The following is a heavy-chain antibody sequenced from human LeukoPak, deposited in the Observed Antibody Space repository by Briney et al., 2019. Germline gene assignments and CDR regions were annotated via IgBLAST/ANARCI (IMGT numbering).Heavy chain of an antibody. Sequence: SVKVSCKASGGTFSSFPIFWVRQAPGQGLEWMGRIIPILVIANYAQTLQGRVTITADKSTSTAYMELSSLRSEDTAVYYCARGRYGDYMGNYYYGMDVWGQGTTVTVSS. D-gene: IGHD4-17*01. CDR2: IIPILVIA. J-gene: IGHJ6*02. CDR1: GGTFSSFP. CDR3: ARGRYGDYMGNYYYGMDV. V-gene: IGHV1-69*04.